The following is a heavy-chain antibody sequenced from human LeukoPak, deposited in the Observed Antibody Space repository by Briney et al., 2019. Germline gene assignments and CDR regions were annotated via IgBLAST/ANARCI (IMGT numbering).Heavy chain of an antibody. J-gene: IGHJ4*02. CDR3: ARYIGWPGYSSGWYFDY. CDR1: GGSISNYF. CDR2: IYYSGST. Sequence: SETLSLTCTVSGGSISNYFWSWIRQPPGKGLEWIGSIYYSGSTYYNPSLKSRVTISVDTSKNQFSLKLSSVTAADTAVYYCARYIGWPGYSSGWYFDYWGQGTLVTVSS. V-gene: IGHV4-39*01. D-gene: IGHD6-19*01.